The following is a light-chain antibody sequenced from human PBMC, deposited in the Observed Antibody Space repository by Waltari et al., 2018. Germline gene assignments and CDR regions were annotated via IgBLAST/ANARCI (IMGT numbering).Light chain of an antibody. CDR1: QSLLHSNRHTN. V-gene: IGKV2-29*02. Sequence: DIVMTQTPLSLPVTPGEQASISCRSSQSLLHSNRHTNLYWYLQQPGQPPRLLIYRVSNRFSGVPDRFSGSGSGTDFTLKISRVEAEDVGVYYCMQALQTPYSFGQGTKVEIK. J-gene: IGKJ2*03. CDR3: MQALQTPYS. CDR2: RVS.